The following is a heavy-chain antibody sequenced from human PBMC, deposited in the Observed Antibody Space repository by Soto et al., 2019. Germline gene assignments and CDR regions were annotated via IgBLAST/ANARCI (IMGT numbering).Heavy chain of an antibody. D-gene: IGHD3-16*01. CDR2: ISWNSGNI. CDR3: AKARGACWGLDDY. Sequence: EVQLVESGGGLVQPGRSLRLSCAASGFTFDDYAMHWFRQAPGKGLEWVSGISWNSGNIDYADSVKGRFTISRDNAKNSLYLQMNSLRTEDTALYYCAKARGACWGLDDYWGQGTLVTVSS. CDR1: GFTFDDYA. J-gene: IGHJ4*02. V-gene: IGHV3-9*01.